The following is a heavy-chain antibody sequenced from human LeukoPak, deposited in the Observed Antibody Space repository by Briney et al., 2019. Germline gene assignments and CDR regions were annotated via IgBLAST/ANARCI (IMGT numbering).Heavy chain of an antibody. D-gene: IGHD6-6*01. CDR3: ARLHSSSTQQYYSDY. J-gene: IGHJ4*02. CDR2: INHSGST. V-gene: IGHV4-34*01. Sequence: SETLSLTCAVYGGSFSGYYWSWIRQPPGKGLEWIGEINHSGSTNYNPSLKSRVTISVDTSKNQFSLKLSSVTAADTAVYYCARLHSSSTQQYYSDYWGQGTLVTVSS. CDR1: GGSFSGYY.